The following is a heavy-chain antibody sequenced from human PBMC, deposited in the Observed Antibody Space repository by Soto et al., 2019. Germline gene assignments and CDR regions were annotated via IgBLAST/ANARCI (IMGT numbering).Heavy chain of an antibody. V-gene: IGHV3-30*18. CDR1: GITFRSYG. Sequence: GGSLRLSCAASGITFRSYGMHWVRQAPGKGLEWVAVISYDGSNKYYADSVKGRFTISRDNSKNTLYLQMNSLRAEDTAVYYCAKDQDDFWSGYPPMDVWGQGTTVTVSS. CDR2: ISYDGSNK. D-gene: IGHD3-3*01. J-gene: IGHJ6*02. CDR3: AKDQDDFWSGYPPMDV.